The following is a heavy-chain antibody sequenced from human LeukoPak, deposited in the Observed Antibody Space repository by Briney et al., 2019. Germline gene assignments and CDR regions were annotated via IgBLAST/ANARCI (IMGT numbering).Heavy chain of an antibody. CDR2: ISYDGSNK. CDR3: AKDHMVRGVTPDAFDI. V-gene: IGHV3-30-3*01. D-gene: IGHD3-10*01. Sequence: PGGSLRLSCAASGFTFSSYAMHWVRQAPGKGLEWVAVISYDGSNKYYADSVKGRFTISRDNSKNTLYLQMNSLRAEDTAVYYCAKDHMVRGVTPDAFDIWGQGTMVTVSS. CDR1: GFTFSSYA. J-gene: IGHJ3*02.